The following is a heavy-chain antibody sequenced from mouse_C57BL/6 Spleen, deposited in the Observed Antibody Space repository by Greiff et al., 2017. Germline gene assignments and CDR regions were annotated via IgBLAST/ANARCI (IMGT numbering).Heavy chain of an antibody. Sequence: QVQLQQPGAELVKPGASVKLSCKASGYTFTSYWMHWVKQRPGQGLEWIGMIHPNSGSTNYNEKFKSKATLTVDKSSSTAYMQLSSLTSEDSAVYYCASYGSSYGLFAYWGQGTLVTVSA. J-gene: IGHJ3*01. CDR3: ASYGSSYGLFAY. V-gene: IGHV1-64*01. CDR2: IHPNSGST. CDR1: GYTFTSYW. D-gene: IGHD1-1*01.